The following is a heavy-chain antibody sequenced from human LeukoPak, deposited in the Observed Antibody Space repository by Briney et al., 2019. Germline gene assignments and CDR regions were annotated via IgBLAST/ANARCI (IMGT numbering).Heavy chain of an antibody. V-gene: IGHV4-34*01. J-gene: IGHJ5*02. Sequence: SETLSLTCAVYGGSFSGYYWSWIRQPPGKGLEWVGEVNHSGSTYYNPSLKSRVTISVDTSKNQFSLKLSSVTAADTAVYYCASHLYYYGSGSYLWFDPWGQGTLVTVSS. CDR3: ASHLYYYGSGSYLWFDP. CDR2: VNHSGST. CDR1: GGSFSGYY. D-gene: IGHD3-10*01.